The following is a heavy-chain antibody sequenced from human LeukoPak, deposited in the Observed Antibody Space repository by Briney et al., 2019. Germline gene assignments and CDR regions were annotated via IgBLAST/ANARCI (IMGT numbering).Heavy chain of an antibody. V-gene: IGHV4-59*02. CDR3: VIGVGWQPDY. Sequence: SETLPLTCTCFGDSVTGYFLNWVRQPPGKGLEWIGHIYKIGTTNYNPSLKSRLTISADTSKNQFSLQLRSVTAADTAVYYCVIGVGWQPDYWGQGALVTVSS. D-gene: IGHD2-15*01. J-gene: IGHJ4*02. CDR2: IYKIGTT. CDR1: GDSVTGYF.